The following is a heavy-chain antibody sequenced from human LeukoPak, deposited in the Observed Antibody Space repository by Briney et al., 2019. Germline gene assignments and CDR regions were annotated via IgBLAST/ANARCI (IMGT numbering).Heavy chain of an antibody. D-gene: IGHD3-16*01. CDR3: AKDPVNWGQDSGTFDI. Sequence: GGSLRLSCVASGLIFRNYAMSWVRQAPGKGLEWVSTMSGSGSSTYYAGSVKGRFTISRDSSKNTLYLQMNTLRAEDTALYYCAKDPVNWGQDSGTFDIWGQGTMVTVSS. CDR2: MSGSGSST. CDR1: GLIFRNYA. V-gene: IGHV3-23*01. J-gene: IGHJ3*02.